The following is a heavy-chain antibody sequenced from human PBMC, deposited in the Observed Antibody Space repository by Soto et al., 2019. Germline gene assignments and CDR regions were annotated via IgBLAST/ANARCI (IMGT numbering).Heavy chain of an antibody. CDR3: SSDCYNTNIVVRFDY. CDR2: IKSKTDGGTT. D-gene: IGHD5-12*01. Sequence: GGSLRLSCAASGFTFSNAWINWVRQAPGKGLEWVGRIKSKTDGGTTDFAAPVKGRFAISRDDSKDMVYLQMNSLKTEDTGINFYSSDCYNTNIVVRFDYWGHGTLVTVSS. V-gene: IGHV3-15*07. CDR1: GFTFSNAW. J-gene: IGHJ4*01.